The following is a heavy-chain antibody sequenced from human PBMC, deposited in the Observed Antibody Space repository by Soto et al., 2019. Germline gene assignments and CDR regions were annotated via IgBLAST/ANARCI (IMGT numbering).Heavy chain of an antibody. CDR3: TTDYVLTVTTLAS. V-gene: IGHV3-15*01. J-gene: IGHJ4*02. D-gene: IGHD4-17*01. CDR2: IKSKTDGGTT. Sequence: GGSLRLSCAASGCTFSSAWMSWFLQAPGQARQWVGPIKSKTDGGTTDYAAPVKGRFTISRDDSTHPMYRQMSSRKTEDPAVYYCTTDYVLTVTTLASWAQGAMVTFSS. CDR1: GCTFSSAW.